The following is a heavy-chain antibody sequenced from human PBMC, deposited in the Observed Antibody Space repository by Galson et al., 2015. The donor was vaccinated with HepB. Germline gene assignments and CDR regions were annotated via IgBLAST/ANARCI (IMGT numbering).Heavy chain of an antibody. CDR1: GYNFTNYW. J-gene: IGHJ3*02. D-gene: IGHD5-18*01. CDR2: IDPSDSYT. CDR3: ARRGYSYGYASPSAFDI. Sequence: QSGAEVKKPGESLRISCKGSGYNFTNYWISWVRQMPGKGLEWMGRIDPSDSYTNYSPSFQGHVTISADKSISTAYLQWSSLKASDTAMYYCARRGYSYGYASPSAFDIWGQGTMVTVSS. V-gene: IGHV5-10-1*01.